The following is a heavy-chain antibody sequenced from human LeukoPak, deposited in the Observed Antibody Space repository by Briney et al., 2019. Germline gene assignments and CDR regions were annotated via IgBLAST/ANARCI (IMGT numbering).Heavy chain of an antibody. V-gene: IGHV1-69*06. Sequence: SVKVSCKASGGTFSSYAISWVRQAPGQGLEWMGGIIPIFGTANYAQKFQGRVTITADKSTSTAYMELSSLRSEDTAVYYCARGSLNWNDPHRNYYYYYMDVWGKGTTVTVSS. CDR2: IIPIFGTA. CDR3: ARGSLNWNDPHRNYYYYYMDV. D-gene: IGHD1-20*01. J-gene: IGHJ6*03. CDR1: GGTFSSYA.